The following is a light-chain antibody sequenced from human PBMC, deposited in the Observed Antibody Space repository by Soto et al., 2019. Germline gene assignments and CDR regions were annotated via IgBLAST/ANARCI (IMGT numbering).Light chain of an antibody. CDR3: QQYHNWPRT. J-gene: IGKJ1*01. CDR2: GAT. V-gene: IGKV3-15*01. Sequence: EVVLTQSPATLSVSPGERATLSCRASQTVSSNLVWYQHKPDQAPRLLIYGATTRATGIPARFSGSGSGTEFTLTISSLQSEDFAVYYCQQYHNWPRTFGQGTKVDI. CDR1: QTVSSN.